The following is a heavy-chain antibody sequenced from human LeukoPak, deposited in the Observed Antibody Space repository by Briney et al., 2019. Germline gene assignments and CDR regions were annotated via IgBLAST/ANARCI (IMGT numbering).Heavy chain of an antibody. CDR2: IYPGDSDT. J-gene: IGHJ4*02. Sequence: GEFLKISCKGSGYRFTNYWIGWVRQMPGKGLEWMGIIYPGDSDTRYSPSFQGQVTISVDKSIGTAYLQWSSLKASDTAMYYCARRGDNSGYYSFDSWGQGTLVTVSS. D-gene: IGHD3-22*01. V-gene: IGHV5-51*01. CDR3: ARRGDNSGYYSFDS. CDR1: GYRFTNYW.